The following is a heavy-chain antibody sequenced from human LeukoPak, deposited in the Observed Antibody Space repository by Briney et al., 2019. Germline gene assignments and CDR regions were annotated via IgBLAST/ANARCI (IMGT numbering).Heavy chain of an antibody. D-gene: IGHD6-13*01. CDR2: IHFSGST. V-gene: IGHV4-39*01. J-gene: IGHJ4*02. CDR3: ASWQFSSSSAY. CDR1: GGSISSSSFY. Sequence: PSETLSLTCAVSGGSISSSSFYWGWIRQPPGKGLEWIGSIHFSGSTYYNPSLQSRVTISVDKSNNQFSLKLSSVTAADTAVYFCASWQFSSSSAYWGQGTLVTVSS.